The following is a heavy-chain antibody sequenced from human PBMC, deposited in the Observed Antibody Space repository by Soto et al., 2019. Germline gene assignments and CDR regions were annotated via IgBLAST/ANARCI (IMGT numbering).Heavy chain of an antibody. V-gene: IGHV4-34*01. D-gene: IGHD3-22*01. Sequence: SETLSLTCAVYGGSFSGYYWSWIRKPPGKGLEWIGEINHSGSTNYNPSLKSRVTISVDKSKNQFSLKLSSVTAADTAVYYCASRYYYDSSRFFDPWGQGTLVTVSS. CDR3: ASRYYYDSSRFFDP. CDR1: GGSFSGYY. CDR2: INHSGST. J-gene: IGHJ5*02.